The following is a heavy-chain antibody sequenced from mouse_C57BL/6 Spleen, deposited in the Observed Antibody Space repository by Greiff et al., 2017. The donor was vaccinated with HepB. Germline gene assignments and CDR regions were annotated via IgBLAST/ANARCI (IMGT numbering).Heavy chain of an antibody. CDR1: GYTFTSYW. V-gene: IGHV1-55*01. J-gene: IGHJ2*01. CDR3: AREGYYYGSSPGFVY. D-gene: IGHD1-1*01. Sequence: VQLQQPGAELVKPGASVKMSCKASGYTFTSYWITWVKQRPGQGLEWIGDIYPGSGSTNYNEKFKSKATLTVDTSSSTAYMQLSSLTSEDSAVYYCAREGYYYGSSPGFVYWGQGTTLTVSS. CDR2: IYPGSGST.